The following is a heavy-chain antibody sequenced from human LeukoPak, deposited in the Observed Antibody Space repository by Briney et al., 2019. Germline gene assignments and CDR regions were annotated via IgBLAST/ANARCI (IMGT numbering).Heavy chain of an antibody. CDR3: ARFLYSTEPYDY. CDR2: IYYSGST. Sequence: SESLSLTCIVSGGFISSYYWSWIRQPPGKGLEWIGYIYYSGSTYYNPSLKSRVTISVDTSKNQFSLKLSSVTAADTAVYYCARFLYSTEPYDYWGQGTLVTVSS. CDR1: GGFISSYY. J-gene: IGHJ4*02. D-gene: IGHD6-13*01. V-gene: IGHV4-59*08.